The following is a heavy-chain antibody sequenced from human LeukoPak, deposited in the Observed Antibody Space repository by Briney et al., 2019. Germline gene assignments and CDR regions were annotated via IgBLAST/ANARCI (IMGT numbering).Heavy chain of an antibody. V-gene: IGHV3-23*01. CDR3: VRYLSGWYYFDW. J-gene: IGHJ4*02. D-gene: IGHD6-19*01. CDR1: GFTFSTFG. Sequence: GSLRLSCAASGFTFSTFGMRWVRQAPGKGLEWVSTIPASGGNTYYADSVRGRFTISRDNSKNTLYLQINSLTAEDTAIYYCVRYLSGWYYFDWWGQGTLVTASS. CDR2: IPASGGNT.